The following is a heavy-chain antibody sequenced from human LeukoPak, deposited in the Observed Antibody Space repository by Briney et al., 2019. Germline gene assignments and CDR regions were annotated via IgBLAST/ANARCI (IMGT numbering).Heavy chain of an antibody. CDR2: INPSGGTT. CDR3: ARGSNYYYDVTADYPRY. V-gene: IGHV1-46*01. D-gene: IGHD3-22*01. Sequence: ASVKLSCETSGYTFTTYYIHWVRQAPGQGLEWLGIINPSGGTTTYAQKFQGRVTMTRDTSTSTVYMELNTLRSEDTAVYYCARGSNYYYDVTADYPRYWGQGTLVTVSS. J-gene: IGHJ4*02. CDR1: GYTFTTYY.